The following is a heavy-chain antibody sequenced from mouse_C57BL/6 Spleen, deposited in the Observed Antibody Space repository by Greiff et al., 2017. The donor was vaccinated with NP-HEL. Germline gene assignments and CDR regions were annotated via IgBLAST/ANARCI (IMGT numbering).Heavy chain of an antibody. CDR3: ARHVASYSNYEDYFDY. CDR1: GYTFTEYT. V-gene: IGHV1-62-2*01. D-gene: IGHD2-5*01. CDR2: FYPGSGSI. J-gene: IGHJ2*01. Sequence: VQLQQSGAELVKPGASVKLSCKASGYTFTEYTIHWVKQRSGQGLEWIGWFYPGSGSIKYNEKFKDKATLTADKSSSTVYMELSRLTSEDSAVYFSARHVASYSNYEDYFDYWGQGTTLTVSS.